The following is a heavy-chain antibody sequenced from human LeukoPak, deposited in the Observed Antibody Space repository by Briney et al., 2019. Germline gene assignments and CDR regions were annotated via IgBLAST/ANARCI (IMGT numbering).Heavy chain of an antibody. V-gene: IGHV4-34*01. Sequence: PSETLSLTCAVYGGSFSGYYWSWIRQPPGKGLEWIGEINHSGSTNYNPSLKSRVTISVDTSKNQFSLKLSFVTAADTAVYYCAREGYCSSTSCPNWFDPWGQGTLVTVSS. D-gene: IGHD2-2*01. CDR3: AREGYCSSTSCPNWFDP. J-gene: IGHJ5*02. CDR1: GGSFSGYY. CDR2: INHSGST.